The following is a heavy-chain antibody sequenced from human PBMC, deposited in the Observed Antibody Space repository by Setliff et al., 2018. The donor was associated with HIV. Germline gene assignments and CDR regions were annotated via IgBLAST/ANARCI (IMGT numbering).Heavy chain of an antibody. D-gene: IGHD3-3*01. Sequence: ASVKVSCKASRSTFNSHTINWVRQAPGQGLDWMGRIIPILGAANYAQRFQGKVTITADKSTSTAYMELTSLRFDDTAMYYCVRGVQSPPHYSYYYMDVWGEGTMVTVSS. V-gene: IGHV1-69*08. CDR3: VRGVQSPPHYSYYYMDV. J-gene: IGHJ6*03. CDR2: IIPILGAA. CDR1: RSTFNSHT.